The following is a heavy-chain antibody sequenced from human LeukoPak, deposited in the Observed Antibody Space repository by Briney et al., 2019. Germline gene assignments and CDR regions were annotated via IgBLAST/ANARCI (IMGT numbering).Heavy chain of an antibody. J-gene: IGHJ4*02. CDR2: IKQDGSEK. D-gene: IGHD2-15*01. CDR1: GFTFSSYW. CDR3: ASTYCSGGSCLDY. Sequence: PGGSLRLSCAASGFTFSSYWMSWVRQAPGKGLEWVANIKQDGSEKYYVDSVKGRFTISRDNAKNSLYLQMNSLRAEDTAVYYCASTYCSGGSCLDYWGQGTLVTVSS. V-gene: IGHV3-7*01.